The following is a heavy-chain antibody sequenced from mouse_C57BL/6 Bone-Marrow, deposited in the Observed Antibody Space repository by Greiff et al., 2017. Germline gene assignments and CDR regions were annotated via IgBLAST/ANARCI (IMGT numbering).Heavy chain of an antibody. Sequence: VQLQQSGPELVKPGASVKISCKASGYTFTDYYMNWVKQSHGKSLEWIGDINPNNGGTSYNQKFKGKATLTVDKSSSTAYMERRSLTSEDSAVYYCARSTVRVFYFDYWGQGTTLTVSS. CDR2: INPNNGGT. CDR3: ARSTVRVFYFDY. V-gene: IGHV1-26*01. D-gene: IGHD1-1*01. J-gene: IGHJ2*01. CDR1: GYTFTDYY.